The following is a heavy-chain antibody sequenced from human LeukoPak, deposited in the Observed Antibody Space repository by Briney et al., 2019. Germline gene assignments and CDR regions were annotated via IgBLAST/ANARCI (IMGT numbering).Heavy chain of an antibody. D-gene: IGHD3-3*01. V-gene: IGHV4-61*02. CDR3: ARDLGGYYSHFDY. Sequence: SETLSLTCTVSGGSISSGSYYWSWIRQPAGKGLEWIGRIYTSGSTNYNPSLKSRVTISVDTSKNQFSLKLSSVTAADTAVYYCARDLGGYYSHFDYWGQGTLVTVSS. CDR1: GGSISSGSYY. J-gene: IGHJ4*02. CDR2: IYTSGST.